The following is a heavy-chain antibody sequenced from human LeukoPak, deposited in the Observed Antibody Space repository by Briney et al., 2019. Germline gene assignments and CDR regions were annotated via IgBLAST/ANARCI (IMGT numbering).Heavy chain of an antibody. CDR1: GDSTSSGNYY. CDR2: FWPGGGP. V-gene: IGHV4-61*02. Sequence: PSQTLSLTCTVSGDSTSSGNYYWNWIRQPAGKGLEWIGRFWPGGGPSYKPSLKSRVTISVDTSKNQFSLKLSSVTAADTAVYYCARDRVDTAMGHYYYYGMDVWGQGTTVTVSS. J-gene: IGHJ6*02. D-gene: IGHD5-18*01. CDR3: ARDRVDTAMGHYYYYGMDV.